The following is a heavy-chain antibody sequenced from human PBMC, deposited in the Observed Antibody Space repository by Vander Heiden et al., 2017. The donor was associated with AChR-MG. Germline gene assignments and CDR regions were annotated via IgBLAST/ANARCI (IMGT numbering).Heavy chain of an antibody. CDR2: IIPILGIA. V-gene: IGHV1-69*04. D-gene: IGHD5-12*01. J-gene: IGHJ4*02. CDR3: ARRSRSGYDSAGGFDY. Sequence: QVQLVQSGAEVKKPGSSVKVSCKASGGTFSSYAISWVRQAPGQGLEWMGRIIPILGIANYAQKFQGRVTITADKATSTAYMELSSLRSEDTDVYYCARRSRSGYDSAGGFDYWGQGTLVTVSS. CDR1: GGTFSSYA.